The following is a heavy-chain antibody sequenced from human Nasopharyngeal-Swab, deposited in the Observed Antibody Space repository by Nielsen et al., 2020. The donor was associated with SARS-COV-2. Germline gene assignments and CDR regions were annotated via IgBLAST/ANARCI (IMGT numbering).Heavy chain of an antibody. CDR1: GGSFSGYY. CDR2: INHSGST. CDR3: ARETQWETPDY. J-gene: IGHJ4*02. D-gene: IGHD1-26*01. V-gene: IGHV4-34*01. Sequence: ESLKISCAVYGGSFSGYYWSWIRQPPGKGLEWIGEINHSGSTNYNPSLKSRVTISVDTSKNQFSLKLSSVTAADTAVYYCARETQWETPDYWGQGTLVTVSS.